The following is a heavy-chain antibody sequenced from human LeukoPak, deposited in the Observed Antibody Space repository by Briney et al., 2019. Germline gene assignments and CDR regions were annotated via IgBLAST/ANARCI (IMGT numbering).Heavy chain of an antibody. D-gene: IGHD3-16*01. V-gene: IGHV3-23*01. CDR1: GFTFSDNY. Sequence: GGSLRLSCAASGFTFSDNYMSWVRQSPGKGLEWVSGMSGSGGSTYSADSVKGRFTISRDNSRNTLYLQMNTLRAEDTAVYYCAKDREYSYVYDAFDIWGQGTLVTVSS. CDR2: MSGSGGST. CDR3: AKDREYSYVYDAFDI. J-gene: IGHJ3*02.